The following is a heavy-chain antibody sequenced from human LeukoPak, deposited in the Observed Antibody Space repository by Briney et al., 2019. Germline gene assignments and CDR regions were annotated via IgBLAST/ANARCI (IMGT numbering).Heavy chain of an antibody. CDR2: ISYDGSNK. D-gene: IGHD6-13*01. V-gene: IGHV3-30-3*01. CDR3: ARGSSSWYFGIYGMDV. CDR1: GFTFSSYA. Sequence: GGSLRLSCAASGFTFSSYAMHWVRQAPDKGLEWVAVISYDGSNKYYADSVKGRFTISRDNSKNTLYLQMNSLRAEDTAVYYCARGSSSWYFGIYGMDVWGQGTTVTVSS. J-gene: IGHJ6*02.